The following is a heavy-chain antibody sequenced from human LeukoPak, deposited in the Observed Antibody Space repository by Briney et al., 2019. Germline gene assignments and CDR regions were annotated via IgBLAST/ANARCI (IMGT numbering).Heavy chain of an antibody. V-gene: IGHV3-48*03. CDR2: ISSSGSTI. CDR3: ASTDYGDLDY. J-gene: IGHJ4*02. D-gene: IGHD4-17*01. Sequence: GGSLRLSCAASGFTFSSYEMNWVRQAPGKGLEWVSYISSSGSTIYYADSVKGRFTISRDNAKNSLYLQMNSLRAEDTAVYYCASTDYGDLDYWGQGTLVTVSS. CDR1: GFTFSSYE.